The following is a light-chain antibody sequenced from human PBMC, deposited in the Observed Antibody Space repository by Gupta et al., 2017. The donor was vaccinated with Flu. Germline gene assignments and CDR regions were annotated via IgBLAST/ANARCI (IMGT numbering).Light chain of an antibody. CDR1: SSDVGGYNY. CDR2: DFS. CDR3: SSYAGSIYV. J-gene: IGLJ1*01. V-gene: IGLV2-11*01. Sequence: QSALTQPRSVSGSPGQSVTISCTGTSSDVGGYNYVSLYQQHPGNATKLIIYDFSKWPSGAPVRCSGSKSGNTAPLTISVLQAEDEDYYYFSSYAGSIYVFGTGTKVTVL.